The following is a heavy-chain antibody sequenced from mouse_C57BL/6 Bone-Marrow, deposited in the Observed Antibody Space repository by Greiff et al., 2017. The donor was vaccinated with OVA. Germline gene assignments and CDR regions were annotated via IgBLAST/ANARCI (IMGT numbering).Heavy chain of an antibody. D-gene: IGHD2-1*01. CDR3: ARFYPTDFDY. Sequence: QVQLKESGPELVKPGASVKISCKASGYAFSSSWMNWVKQRPGKGLEWIGRIYPGDGDTNYNGKFKGKATLTADKSSSTAYMQLSSLTSEDSAVYFCARFYPTDFDYWGQGTTLTVSS. CDR1: GYAFSSSW. CDR2: IYPGDGDT. J-gene: IGHJ2*01. V-gene: IGHV1-82*01.